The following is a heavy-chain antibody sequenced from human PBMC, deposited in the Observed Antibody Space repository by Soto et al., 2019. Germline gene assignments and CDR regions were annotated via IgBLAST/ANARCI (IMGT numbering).Heavy chain of an antibody. D-gene: IGHD4-17*01. J-gene: IGHJ4*02. CDR1: GFTFSSYV. V-gene: IGHV3-23*01. Sequence: PGGSLRLSCAASGFTFSSYVMSWVRQAPGKGLEWVSAISGSGGSTYYADSVKGRFTISRDNSKNTLYLQTNSLRAEDTAVYYCAKVEMTTVTYFDYWGQGTLVTVSS. CDR3: AKVEMTTVTYFDY. CDR2: ISGSGGST.